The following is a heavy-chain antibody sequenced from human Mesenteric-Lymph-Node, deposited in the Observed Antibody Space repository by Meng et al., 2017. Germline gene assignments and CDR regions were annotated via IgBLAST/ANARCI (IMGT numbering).Heavy chain of an antibody. Sequence: QLHPGRSGPAPAEPAGTRSLAAPVCGGLSSSNRYDTSLVGQPPGKGMEWIGAIYHGGSTSYNPSLQSRVTMFVDKSKNQFALMLTAGTATDTAVYYRARRRGGSGRDCWGQGTLVTVSS. CDR1: GGLSSSNRYD. V-gene: IGHV4-39*01. D-gene: IGHD3-10*01. J-gene: IGHJ4*02. CDR2: IYHGGST. CDR3: ARRRGGSGRDC.